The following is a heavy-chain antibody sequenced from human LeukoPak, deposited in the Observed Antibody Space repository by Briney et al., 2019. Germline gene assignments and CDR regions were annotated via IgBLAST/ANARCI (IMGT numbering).Heavy chain of an antibody. Sequence: PSETLSLTCTVSGGSINSDYWSWLRQPPGKGPEWIGYIYHSGNTNYNPSLKSRVTISIDTSKKQFSLKLSSVTAADTAVYYCARSIVVVGSAFDIWGQGTMVTVSS. CDR2: IYHSGNT. V-gene: IGHV4-59*01. D-gene: IGHD2-15*01. J-gene: IGHJ3*02. CDR1: GGSINSDY. CDR3: ARSIVVVGSAFDI.